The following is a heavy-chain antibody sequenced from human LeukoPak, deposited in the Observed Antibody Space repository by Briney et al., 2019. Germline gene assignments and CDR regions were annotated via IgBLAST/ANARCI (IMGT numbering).Heavy chain of an antibody. V-gene: IGHV4-39*01. D-gene: IGHD5-18*01. CDR3: ASFTVDTAMVAFDY. Sequence: PSETLSLTCTVSGGSISSSSYYWGWIRQPPGKGLEWIGSIYYSGSTYYNPSLKSRVTISVDTSKNQFSLKLSSVTAADTAVYYCASFTVDTAMVAFDYWGQGTLVTVSS. CDR1: GGSISSSSYY. CDR2: IYYSGST. J-gene: IGHJ4*02.